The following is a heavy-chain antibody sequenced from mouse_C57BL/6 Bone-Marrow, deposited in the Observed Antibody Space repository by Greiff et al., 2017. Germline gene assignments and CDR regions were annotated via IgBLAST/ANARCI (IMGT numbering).Heavy chain of an antibody. D-gene: IGHD5-5*01. CDR1: GYTFTSYW. CDR2: IHPNSGST. CDR3: ARLPYYAMDY. J-gene: IGHJ4*01. V-gene: IGHV1-64*01. Sequence: QVQLQQPGAELVKPGASVKLSCKASGYTFTSYWMHXVKQRPGQGLEWIGMIHPNSGSTNYNEKFKSKATLTVDKSSSTAYMQLSSLTSEDSAVYYCARLPYYAMDYWGQGTSVTVSS.